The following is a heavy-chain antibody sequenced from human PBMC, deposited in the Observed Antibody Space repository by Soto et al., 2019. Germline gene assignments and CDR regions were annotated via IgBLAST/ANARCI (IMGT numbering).Heavy chain of an antibody. D-gene: IGHD3-22*01. CDR2: ISAYNGNT. Sequence: ASVKVSCKASGYTFISYGISWVRQAPGQGLEWMGWISAYNGNTNYAQKLQGRVTMTTDTSTSTAYMELRSLRSDDTAVYYCAREIGFTMIVVAYGGDAFDIWGQGTMVTVSS. V-gene: IGHV1-18*01. CDR1: GYTFISYG. CDR3: AREIGFTMIVVAYGGDAFDI. J-gene: IGHJ3*02.